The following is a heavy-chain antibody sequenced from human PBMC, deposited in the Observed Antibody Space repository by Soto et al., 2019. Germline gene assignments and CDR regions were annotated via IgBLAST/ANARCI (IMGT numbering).Heavy chain of an antibody. CDR1: GLTFSNYA. J-gene: IGHJ6*02. CDR2: MSGSSSTT. Sequence: GGSLRLSCATSGLTFSNYAMSWVRQAPGGGLEWVSSMSGSSSTTYYADSVKGRFTISRDRSKNTLYLQMNSLRAEDTAVYYCARGIAARPIFLYGMDVWGQGTTVTVSS. CDR3: ARGIAARPIFLYGMDV. D-gene: IGHD6-6*01. V-gene: IGHV3-23*01.